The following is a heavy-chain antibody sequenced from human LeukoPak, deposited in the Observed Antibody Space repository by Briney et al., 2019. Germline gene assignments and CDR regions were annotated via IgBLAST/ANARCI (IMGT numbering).Heavy chain of an antibody. Sequence: GGSLRLSCAASGFTFSSDSMNWVRQAPGKGLEWVSSISSSSTYIYYADSVKGRSTISRDNAKNSLFLHMNSLRAEDTAVYYCAGDYGDPAYSYGLAYFDSWGQGTLVTVSS. CDR2: ISSSSTYI. CDR3: AGDYGDPAYSYGLAYFDS. D-gene: IGHD5-18*01. J-gene: IGHJ4*02. V-gene: IGHV3-21*01. CDR1: GFTFSSDS.